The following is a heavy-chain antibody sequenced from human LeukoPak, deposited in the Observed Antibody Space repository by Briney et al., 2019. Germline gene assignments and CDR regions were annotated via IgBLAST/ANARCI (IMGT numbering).Heavy chain of an antibody. D-gene: IGHD6-19*01. V-gene: IGHV4-38-2*01. Sequence: SETLSLTXAVSGYSISSGYYWGWMRQPPGKGLEWIGEINHSGSTNYNPSLKSRVTISVDTSKNQFSLKLSSVTAADTAVYYCARGRVLAVAAAYYFDYWGQGTLVTVSS. CDR1: GYSISSGYY. CDR3: ARGRVLAVAAAYYFDY. J-gene: IGHJ4*02. CDR2: INHSGST.